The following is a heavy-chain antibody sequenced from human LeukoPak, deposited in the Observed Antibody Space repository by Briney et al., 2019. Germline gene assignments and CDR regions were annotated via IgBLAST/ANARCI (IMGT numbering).Heavy chain of an antibody. CDR2: ISAYNGNT. CDR3: ARVWDPYYYYGMDV. V-gene: IGHV1-18*04. J-gene: IGHJ6*02. CDR1: GFTFSNSA. Sequence: GASVKVSCKSSGFTFSNSAIQRVRHPHGQRLEWMGWISAYNGNTNYAQKVQGRVTMTTDTSTSTAYMELRSVRSDDTAVYYCARVWDPYYYYGMDVWGQGTTVTVSS. D-gene: IGHD1-26*01.